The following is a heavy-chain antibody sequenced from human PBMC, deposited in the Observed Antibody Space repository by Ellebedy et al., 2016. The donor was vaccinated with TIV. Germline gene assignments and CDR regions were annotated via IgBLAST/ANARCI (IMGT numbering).Heavy chain of an antibody. J-gene: IGHJ5*02. D-gene: IGHD2-2*01. CDR1: GYTLAKLS. V-gene: IGHV1-69*06. CDR3: AREGCSSTSCQNWFDP. CDR2: IIPIFGTA. Sequence: ASVKVSCKVSGYTLAKLSMHWVRQAPGKGLEWMGGIIPIFGTANYAQKFQGRVTITADKSTSTAYMELSSLRSEDTAVYYCAREGCSSTSCQNWFDPWGQGTLVTVSS.